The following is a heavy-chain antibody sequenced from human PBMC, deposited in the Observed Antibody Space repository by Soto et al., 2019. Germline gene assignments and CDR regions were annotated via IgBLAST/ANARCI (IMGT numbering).Heavy chain of an antibody. CDR2: ISSNGGST. CDR1: GFTFSSYA. CDR3: ARGSYDFWSGYHLN. Sequence: EVQLVESGGGLVQPGGSLRLSCAASGFTFSSYAMHWVRQAPGKGLEYVSAISSNGGSTYYANSVKGRFTISRDNSKNTLYLQMGSLRAEDMAVYYCARGSYDFWSGYHLNWGQGPLVTVSS. J-gene: IGHJ4*02. D-gene: IGHD3-3*01. V-gene: IGHV3-64*01.